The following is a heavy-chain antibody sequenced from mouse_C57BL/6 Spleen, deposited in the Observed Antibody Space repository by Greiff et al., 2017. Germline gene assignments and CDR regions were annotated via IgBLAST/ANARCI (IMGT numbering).Heavy chain of an antibody. CDR1: GFNIKDDY. V-gene: IGHV14-4*01. J-gene: IGHJ2*01. CDR3: TTRGVDY. CDR2: IDPENGDT. Sequence: VQLKESGAELVRPGASVKLSCTASGFNIKDDYMHWVKQRPEQGLEWIGWIDPENGDTEYASKFQGKATITADTSSNTAYLQLSSLTSEDTAVYYCTTRGVDYWGQGTTLTVSS.